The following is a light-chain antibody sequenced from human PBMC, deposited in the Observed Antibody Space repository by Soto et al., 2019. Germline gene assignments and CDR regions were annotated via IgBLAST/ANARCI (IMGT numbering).Light chain of an antibody. CDR1: SSDVGGYNY. Sequence: SMLAPPAHESGYPGQTITISCTGRSSDVGGYNYVSWYQQHPGKAPKFMIYEVSRRPSGVSNRFSGSKSGKTASLTVSGLQAEDDAGYYGSSYIKSNNQVFGKGSK. J-gene: IGLJ1*01. CDR3: SSYIKSNNQV. CDR2: EVS. V-gene: IGLV2-14*01.